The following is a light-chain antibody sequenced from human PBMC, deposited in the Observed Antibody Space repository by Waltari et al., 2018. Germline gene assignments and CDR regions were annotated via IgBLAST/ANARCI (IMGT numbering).Light chain of an antibody. CDR1: SSDVGGYNY. J-gene: IGLJ3*02. Sequence: QSALTQPASVSGSPGQSITISCTGTSSDVGGYNYVSWYQQHPGKAPKLMIYEVSNRPSGVSNRFSGSKSGHPASLTISGLQAEDEADYYCSSYTSSSTWVFGGVTKLTVL. CDR3: SSYTSSSTWV. V-gene: IGLV2-14*01. CDR2: EVS.